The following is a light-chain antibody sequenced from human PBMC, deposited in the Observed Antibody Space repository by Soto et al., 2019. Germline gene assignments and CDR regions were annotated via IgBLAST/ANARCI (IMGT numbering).Light chain of an antibody. CDR2: EGN. CDR3: CSYTDGSSLL. CDR1: RNDIGTYNL. J-gene: IGLJ3*02. V-gene: IGLV2-23*01. Sequence: QSALTQPASVSESPGQSISISCGGGRNDIGTYNLVSWYQQHPGKAPKIIIYEGNKRPSGVSNRFSCSRSGDTASLTISGLQAEDEADYYCCSYTDGSSLLFGGGTKLTVL.